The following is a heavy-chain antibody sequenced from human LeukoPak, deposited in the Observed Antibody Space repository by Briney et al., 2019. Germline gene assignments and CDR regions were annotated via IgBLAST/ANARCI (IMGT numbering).Heavy chain of an antibody. CDR2: ISGSGGST. CDR3: AKWRSIVATSYFDL. D-gene: IGHD5-12*01. CDR1: GFTFSSYA. V-gene: IGHV3-23*01. J-gene: IGHJ2*01. Sequence: GGSLRLSCAAYGFTFSSYAMSWVRQAPGKGLEWVSAISGSGGSTYYADSVQGRFTISRDNSKNTLYLQMNSLGAEDTAVYYCAKWRSIVATSYFDLWGRGTLVTVSS.